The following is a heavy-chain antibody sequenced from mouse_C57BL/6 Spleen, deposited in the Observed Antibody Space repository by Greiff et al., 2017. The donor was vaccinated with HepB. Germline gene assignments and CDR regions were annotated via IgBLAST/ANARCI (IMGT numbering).Heavy chain of an antibody. J-gene: IGHJ3*01. CDR3: ARGDYGSSYSWFAY. Sequence: VQLQQSGAELVKPGASVKLSCKASGYTFTSYWMHWVKQRPGQGLEWIGMIHPNSGSTNYNEKFKSKATLTVDKSSSTAYMQLSSLTSEDSAVYYCARGDYGSSYSWFAYWGQGTLVTVSA. CDR1: GYTFTSYW. CDR2: IHPNSGST. D-gene: IGHD1-1*01. V-gene: IGHV1-64*01.